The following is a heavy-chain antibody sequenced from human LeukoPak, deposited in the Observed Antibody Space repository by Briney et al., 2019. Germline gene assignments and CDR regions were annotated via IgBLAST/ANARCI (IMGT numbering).Heavy chain of an antibody. D-gene: IGHD3-9*01. V-gene: IGHV1-2*02. J-gene: IGHJ6*02. Sequence: GASVKVSCKASGYTFTGYYMHWVRQAPGQGLEWMGWINPNSGGTNYAQKFQGRVTMTRDTSISTAYMELSRLRSDDTAVYYCARDLGLESRYFDWLLSAKDYGMDVWGQGTTVTVSS. CDR2: INPNSGGT. CDR1: GYTFTGYY. CDR3: ARDLGLESRYFDWLLSAKDYGMDV.